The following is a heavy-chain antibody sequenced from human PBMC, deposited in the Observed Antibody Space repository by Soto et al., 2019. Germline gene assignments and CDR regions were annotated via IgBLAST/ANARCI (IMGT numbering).Heavy chain of an antibody. CDR1: GLTFSAHW. CDR2: INQDGSKS. CDR3: ASRPSAENYYGVFDF. Sequence: EVQLVESGGGLVQPGGSLRLSCAASGLTFSAHWMTWVRQAPGKGLEWVANINQDGSKSYYVDSVKGRFTISRDNAKTSLFLQMDSLRAEDTAIYYCASRPSAENYYGVFDFWGRGTLVAVSS. J-gene: IGHJ4*02. V-gene: IGHV3-7*03. D-gene: IGHD3-22*01.